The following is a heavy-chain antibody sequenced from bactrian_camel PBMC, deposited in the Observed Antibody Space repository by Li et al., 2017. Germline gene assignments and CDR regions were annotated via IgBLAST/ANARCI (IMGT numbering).Heavy chain of an antibody. CDR3: AADCVFDEGIWYSTY. Sequence: HVQLVESGGGSVQAGGSLTLSCAASGFTYRSFCVGWFRQAPGKEREGVAAIDGHSSTTYADSVKGRFTISQDNATKTLYLQMNSLKPEDTAMYYCAADCVFDEGIWYSTYGGQGTQVTVS. CDR2: IDGHSST. D-gene: IGHD2*01. J-gene: IGHJ4*01. V-gene: IGHV3S55*01. CDR1: GFTYRSFC.